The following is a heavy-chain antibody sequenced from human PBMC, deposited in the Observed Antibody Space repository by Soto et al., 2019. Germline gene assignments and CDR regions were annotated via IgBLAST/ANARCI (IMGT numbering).Heavy chain of an antibody. D-gene: IGHD6-13*01. CDR2: IKQDGSDR. J-gene: IGHJ4*02. V-gene: IGHV3-7*01. Sequence: GGSLRLSCAASGFTFSSYWMSWVRQAPGRGLEWVANIKQDGSDRYYLDSMRGRFTISRDNAKNSVYLEVNSLRVEDTAIYYCARGAYSSGWYPDYFDYWGQGTPVTVSS. CDR3: ARGAYSSGWYPDYFDY. CDR1: GFTFSSYW.